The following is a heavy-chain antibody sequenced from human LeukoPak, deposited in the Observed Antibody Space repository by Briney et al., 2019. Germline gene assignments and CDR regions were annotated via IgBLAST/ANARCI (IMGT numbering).Heavy chain of an antibody. D-gene: IGHD6-13*01. J-gene: IGHJ4*02. CDR3: AKDPPSSSSSWYGY. CDR1: GFTFSSYA. Sequence: GGSLRLSCAASGFTFSSYAMSWVRQAPGKGLEWVSAISGSGGRTYYADSVKGRFTISRDNSKNTLYLQMNSLRAEDTAVYYCAKDPPSSSSSWYGYWGQGTLVTVSS. CDR2: ISGSGGRT. V-gene: IGHV3-23*01.